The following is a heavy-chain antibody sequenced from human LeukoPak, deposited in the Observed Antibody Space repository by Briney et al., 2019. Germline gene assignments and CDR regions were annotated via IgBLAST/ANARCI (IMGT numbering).Heavy chain of an antibody. CDR1: GGSISSSSYY. V-gene: IGHV4-39*07. D-gene: IGHD5-24*01. CDR2: IYYSGST. J-gene: IGHJ6*02. Sequence: SETLSLTCTVSGGSISSSSYYWGWIRQPPGKGLEWIGSIYYSGSTYYNPSLKSRVTISVDTSKNQFSLKLSSVTAEDTAVYYCARDRWLQSAGGYYYGMDVWGQGTTVTVSS. CDR3: ARDRWLQSAGGYYYGMDV.